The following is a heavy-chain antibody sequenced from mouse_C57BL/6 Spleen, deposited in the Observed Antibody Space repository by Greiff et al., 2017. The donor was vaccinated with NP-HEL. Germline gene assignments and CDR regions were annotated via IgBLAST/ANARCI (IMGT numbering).Heavy chain of an antibody. D-gene: IGHD3-2*02. Sequence: EVQGVESGGGLVKPGGSLKLSCAASGFTFSSYAMSWVRQTPEKRLEWVATISDGGSYTYYPDNVKGRFTISRDNAKNNLYLQMSHLKSEDTAMYYCAIARLRLPFDYWGQGTTLTVSS. J-gene: IGHJ2*01. V-gene: IGHV5-4*01. CDR2: ISDGGSYT. CDR3: AIARLRLPFDY. CDR1: GFTFSSYA.